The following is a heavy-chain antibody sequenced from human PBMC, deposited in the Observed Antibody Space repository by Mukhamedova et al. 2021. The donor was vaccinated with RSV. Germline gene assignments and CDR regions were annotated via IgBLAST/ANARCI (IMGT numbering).Heavy chain of an antibody. D-gene: IGHD3-22*01. CDR2: TSGST. CDR3: ARGRNYYDSSGYYKALDS. V-gene: IGHV4-4*07. Sequence: TSGSTNYHPSLESRVTISGDTSKNQLSLKLNSVTAADTAVYFCARGRNYYDSSGYYKALDSWAHXXLVTLSS. J-gene: IGHJ5*01.